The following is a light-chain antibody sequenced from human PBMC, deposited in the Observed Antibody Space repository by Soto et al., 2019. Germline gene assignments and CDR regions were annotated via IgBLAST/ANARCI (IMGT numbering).Light chain of an antibody. J-gene: IGKJ4*01. V-gene: IGKV1-9*01. CDR2: AAS. CDR1: QGISSY. Sequence: DIQLTQSPSFLSVSVGDRVTITCRASQGISSYLAWYQQKPGKAPKLLIYAASTLQSGVPSRFSGSGSGTEFTLTISSLQPEEFATYYCQQLNSYPVTFGGGTKVEIK. CDR3: QQLNSYPVT.